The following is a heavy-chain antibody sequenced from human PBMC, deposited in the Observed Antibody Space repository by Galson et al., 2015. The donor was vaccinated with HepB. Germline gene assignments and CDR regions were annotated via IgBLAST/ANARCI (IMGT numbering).Heavy chain of an antibody. CDR2: IWYDGSNK. V-gene: IGHV3-33*01. D-gene: IGHD3-10*01. CDR3: ARDHGSGSYYLDY. Sequence: SLRLSCAASGFTFSSYGMHWVRQAPGKGLEWVAVIWYDGSNKYYADSVKGRFTISRDNSKNTLYLQMNSLRAEDTAVYYCARDHGSGSYYLDYWGQGTLVTVSS. J-gene: IGHJ4*02. CDR1: GFTFSSYG.